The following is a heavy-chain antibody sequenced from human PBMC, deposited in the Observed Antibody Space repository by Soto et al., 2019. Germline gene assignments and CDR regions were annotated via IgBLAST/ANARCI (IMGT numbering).Heavy chain of an antibody. D-gene: IGHD5-18*01. Sequence: EVQLVESGGGLVQPGGSLRLSCAASGVTVSSNDMSWVRQAPGKGLEWVSVIYSGGSTYYADSVKGRFTISRDNSKNTLYLQMTSLRAEDTAVYYCARHGYNYGGGYFDYWGQGTLVTVSS. J-gene: IGHJ4*02. CDR3: ARHGYNYGGGYFDY. CDR2: IYSGGST. V-gene: IGHV3-66*04. CDR1: GVTVSSND.